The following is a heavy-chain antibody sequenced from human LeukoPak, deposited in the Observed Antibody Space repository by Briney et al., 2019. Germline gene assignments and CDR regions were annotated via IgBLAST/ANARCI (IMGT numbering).Heavy chain of an antibody. J-gene: IGHJ4*02. CDR2: INHSGIA. Sequence: SETLSLTRAVFGGSFSDYYWSWIRQPPGKGLEWIGEINHSGIANYNPSLKSRVTISADTSKNQFSLKLSSVTAADTSVYYCASDSVAGTGWGQGTVVTVSS. D-gene: IGHD6-19*01. CDR3: ASDSVAGTG. V-gene: IGHV4-34*01. CDR1: GGSFSDYY.